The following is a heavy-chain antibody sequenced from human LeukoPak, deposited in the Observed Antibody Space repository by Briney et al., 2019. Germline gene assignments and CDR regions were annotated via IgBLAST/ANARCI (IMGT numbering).Heavy chain of an antibody. V-gene: IGHV4-31*03. CDR1: GGSISSGGYY. Sequence: SQTLSLTCTVSGGSISSGGYYWSWIRQHPGKGLEWIGYIYYSGSTYYNPSLKSRVTISVDTSKNQFSLKLSSVTAVDTAVYYCARVSSSSFYYYYYYMDVWGKGTTVTVSS. CDR3: ARVSSSSFYYYYYYMDV. D-gene: IGHD6-6*01. CDR2: IYYSGST. J-gene: IGHJ6*03.